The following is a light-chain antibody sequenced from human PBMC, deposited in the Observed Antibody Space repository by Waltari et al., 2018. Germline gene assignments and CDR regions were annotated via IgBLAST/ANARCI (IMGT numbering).Light chain of an antibody. J-gene: IGLJ2*01. V-gene: IGLV3-1*01. Sequence: SYELTQPPSVSVSPGQTATITCSGDRLGQTYTYWYQQKPGQSPLLGMYEDTKRPPGIPERFSGSNSGNTATLTISGTHGLDEADYYCQAWESSTADVVFGGGTKLTVL. CDR2: EDT. CDR3: QAWESSTADVV. CDR1: RLGQTY.